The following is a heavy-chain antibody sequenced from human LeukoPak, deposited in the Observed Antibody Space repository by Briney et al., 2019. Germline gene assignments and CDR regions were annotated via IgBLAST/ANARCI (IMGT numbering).Heavy chain of an antibody. D-gene: IGHD6-19*01. J-gene: IGHJ2*01. Sequence: SETLSLTCTVSGGSISSSSYYWGWIRQPPGKGLEWIGSIYYSGSTYYNRSLKSRVTISVDTSKNQFSLKLSSVTAADTAVYYCARQAPIGWYWGYFDLWGRGTLVTVSS. V-gene: IGHV4-39*01. CDR2: IYYSGST. CDR3: ARQAPIGWYWGYFDL. CDR1: GGSISSSSYY.